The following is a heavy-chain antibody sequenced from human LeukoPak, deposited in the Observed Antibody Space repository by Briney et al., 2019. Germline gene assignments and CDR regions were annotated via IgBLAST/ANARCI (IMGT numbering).Heavy chain of an antibody. J-gene: IGHJ4*02. D-gene: IGHD6-13*01. CDR1: GGTFSSYA. Sequence: AASVKVSCKASGGTFSSYAISWVRQAPGQGLEWMGRIIPILGIANYAQKFQGRVTITADKSTSTAYVELSSLRSEDTAVYYCARDRVLVGFDYWGQGTLVTVSS. V-gene: IGHV1-69*04. CDR2: IIPILGIA. CDR3: ARDRVLVGFDY.